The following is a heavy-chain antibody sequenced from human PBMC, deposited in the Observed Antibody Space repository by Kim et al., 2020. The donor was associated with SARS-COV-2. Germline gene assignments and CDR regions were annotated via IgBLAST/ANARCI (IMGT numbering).Heavy chain of an antibody. CDR2: TSGRGTSY. CDR1: GFGFSTYA. D-gene: IGHD5-12*01. CDR3: AKGSGGNGYYYFDY. V-gene: IGHV3-23*01. Sequence: GGSLRLSCAASGFGFSTYAMNWVRQAPGKGLQWVSGTSGRGTSYYYADSVKGRFTISRDNSNNTVYLQMNSLRADDTAIYYCAKGSGGNGYYYFDYWAQGLLLPVFS. J-gene: IGHJ4*02.